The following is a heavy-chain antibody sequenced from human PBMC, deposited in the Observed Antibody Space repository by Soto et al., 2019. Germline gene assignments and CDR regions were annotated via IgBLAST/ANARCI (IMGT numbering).Heavy chain of an antibody. J-gene: IGHJ4*02. CDR2: IYYSGST. Sequence: QLQLQESGPGLVKPSETLSLTCTVSGGSISSSSYYWGWIRQPPGKGLEWIGSIYYSGSTYYNPSLKSRVTISVDTSKNQFSLKLSSVTAADTAVYYCARLVVLGGYDHLYYFDYWGQGTLVTVSS. V-gene: IGHV4-39*01. CDR3: ARLVVLGGYDHLYYFDY. CDR1: GGSISSSSYY. D-gene: IGHD5-12*01.